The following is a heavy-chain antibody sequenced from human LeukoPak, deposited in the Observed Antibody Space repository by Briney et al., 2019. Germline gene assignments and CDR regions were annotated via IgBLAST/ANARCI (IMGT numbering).Heavy chain of an antibody. V-gene: IGHV3-53*05. Sequence: GGSLRLPCAASGFTVSSNYMSWVRQAPGKGLEWVSVIYSGGSTYNADSVKGRFTISRDNSKNTLYLQMNSLRAEDTAVYYCAKDYYDSSGYYEVYFDYWGQGTLVTVSS. CDR1: GFTVSSNY. J-gene: IGHJ4*02. CDR3: AKDYYDSSGYYEVYFDY. D-gene: IGHD3-22*01. CDR2: IYSGGST.